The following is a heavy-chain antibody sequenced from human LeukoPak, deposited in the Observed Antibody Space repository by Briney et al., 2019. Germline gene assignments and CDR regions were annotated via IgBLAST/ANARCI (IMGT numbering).Heavy chain of an antibody. CDR1: GGSLSSYY. J-gene: IGHJ6*02. CDR3: ARHLSYYGSGSYYNSRNCYYGMDV. D-gene: IGHD3-10*01. V-gene: IGHV4-59*08. CDR2: IYYSGST. Sequence: SETLSLTCTVSGGSLSSYYWSWIRQPPGKGLEWIGYIYYSGSTNYNPSLKSRVTISVDTSKNQFSLKLSSVTAADTAVYYCARHLSYYGSGSYYNSRNCYYGMDVWGQGTTVTVSS.